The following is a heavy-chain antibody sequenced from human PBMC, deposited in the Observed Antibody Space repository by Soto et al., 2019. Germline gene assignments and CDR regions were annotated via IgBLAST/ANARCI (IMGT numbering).Heavy chain of an antibody. D-gene: IGHD3-10*01. V-gene: IGHV3-23*01. CDR1: GFTFSSYA. Sequence: EVQLLESGGGLVQPGGSLRLSCAASGFTFSSYAMSWVRQAPGKGLEWVSAISGSGGSTYYADSVKGRFTISRDNSKNTLYLQMNSLRAEDTAVYYGAKGVRLERFGELFVVTDYWGQGTLVTVSS. CDR3: AKGVRLERFGELFVVTDY. J-gene: IGHJ4*02. CDR2: ISGSGGST.